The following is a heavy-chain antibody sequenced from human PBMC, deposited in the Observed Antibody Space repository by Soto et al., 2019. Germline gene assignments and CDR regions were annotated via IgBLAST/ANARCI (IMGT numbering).Heavy chain of an antibody. CDR1: GGSVSSGSYY. J-gene: IGHJ1*01. V-gene: IGHV4-61*01. Sequence: PSETLSLTCTVSGGSVSSGSYYWSWIRQPPGKGLEWIGYIYYSGSTNYNPSLKSRVTISVHTSKNQFSLKLSSVTAADTAVYYCARVAYYYDSSGYYRLGAESFQHWGQGTLVTVSS. D-gene: IGHD3-22*01. CDR2: IYYSGST. CDR3: ARVAYYYDSSGYYRLGAESFQH.